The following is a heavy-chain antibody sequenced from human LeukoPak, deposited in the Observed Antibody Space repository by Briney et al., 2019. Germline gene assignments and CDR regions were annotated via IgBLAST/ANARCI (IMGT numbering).Heavy chain of an antibody. J-gene: IGHJ4*02. CDR1: GGSISSGDYY. V-gene: IGHV4-61*08. CDR3: ARALPDYVWGSYRNYFDY. D-gene: IGHD3-16*02. CDR2: IYYSGST. Sequence: SQTLSLTCTVSGGSISSGDYYWGWIRQPPGKGLEWIGCIYYSGSTNYNPSLKSRFTISVDTSKNQFSLKLSSVTAADTAVYYCARALPDYVWGSYRNYFDYWGQGTLVTVSS.